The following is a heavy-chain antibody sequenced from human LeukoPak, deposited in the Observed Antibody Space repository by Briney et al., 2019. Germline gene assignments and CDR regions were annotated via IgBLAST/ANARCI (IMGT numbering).Heavy chain of an antibody. V-gene: IGHV3-21*01. Sequence: GGSLGLSCAASGFTFSSYWMHWVRQAPGKGLEWVSAISASGDITHYADSVKGRFTISRDNAKNSLYLQMNSLRAEDTAVYYCARDTSGWYTVAIDYWGQGTLVTVSS. J-gene: IGHJ4*02. CDR3: ARDTSGWYTVAIDY. CDR2: ISASGDIT. D-gene: IGHD6-19*01. CDR1: GFTFSSYW.